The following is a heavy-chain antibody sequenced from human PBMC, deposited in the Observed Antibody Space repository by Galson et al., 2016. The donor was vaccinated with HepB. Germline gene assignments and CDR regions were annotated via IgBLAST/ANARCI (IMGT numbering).Heavy chain of an antibody. CDR2: MYKTGRT. CDR1: GGSISRGSYS. J-gene: IGHJ6*02. D-gene: IGHD3-22*01. V-gene: IGHV4-39*07. Sequence: SETLSLTCTVSGGSISRGSYSWGWIRQPPGKGLEWIATMYKTGRTYQNLSLESRVTMAIDTSKNQFSLKVASVTAADTAVYYCAKVETVCCYYYLLDVWGQGTTVTVS. CDR3: AKVETVCCYYYLLDV.